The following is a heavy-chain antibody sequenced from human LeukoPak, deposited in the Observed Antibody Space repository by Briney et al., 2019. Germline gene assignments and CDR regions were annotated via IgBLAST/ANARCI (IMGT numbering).Heavy chain of an antibody. Sequence: GRSPRLSCTASGFTFGDYAMSWVRQAPGKGLEWVGFIRSKAYGGTTEYAASVKGRFTISRDDSKSIAYLQMNSLKTEDTAVYYCTRDHPRLQGYYYDSSGYYEDYWGQGTLVTVSS. CDR1: GFTFGDYA. J-gene: IGHJ4*02. CDR2: IRSKAYGGTT. CDR3: TRDHPRLQGYYYDSSGYYEDY. V-gene: IGHV3-49*04. D-gene: IGHD3-22*01.